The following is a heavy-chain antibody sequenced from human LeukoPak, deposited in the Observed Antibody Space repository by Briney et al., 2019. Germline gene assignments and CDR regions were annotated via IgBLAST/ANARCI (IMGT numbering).Heavy chain of an antibody. J-gene: IGHJ4*02. CDR2: IYYSGST. D-gene: IGHD6-19*01. CDR3: ARRRYSSGFIDY. Sequence: SETLSLTCTVSGGSISTSSYYWGWIRQPPGKGLEWIGSIYYSGSTYYNPFLKSRVTISVDTSKNQFSLKLSSVTAADTAVYYCARRRYSSGFIDYWGQGTLVTVSS. CDR1: GGSISTSSYY. V-gene: IGHV4-39*01.